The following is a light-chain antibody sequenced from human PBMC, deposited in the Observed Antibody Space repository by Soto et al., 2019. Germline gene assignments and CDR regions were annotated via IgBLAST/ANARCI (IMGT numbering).Light chain of an antibody. Sequence: LAQPASVSGSPGQSITISCTGTGSDIAGYNYVSWFQQHPGKAPKLMMYQVTIRPSGVSNRFSGAKSGNTASLTISGLQAEDEAEYYCSSFTTTTSLYVFGTGTKVTVL. CDR2: QVT. J-gene: IGLJ1*01. V-gene: IGLV2-14*01. CDR3: SSFTTTTSLYV. CDR1: GSDIAGYNY.